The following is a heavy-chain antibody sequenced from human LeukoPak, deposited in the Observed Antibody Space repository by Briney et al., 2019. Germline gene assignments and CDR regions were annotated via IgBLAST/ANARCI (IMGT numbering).Heavy chain of an antibody. Sequence: GASVKVSCKVSGYTLTELSMHWVRQAPGKGLEWMGGFDPEDGETIYAQKFQGRVTMTEDTSTETAYMELSSLRSEDTAVYYCATSLTVGGAISFDYWGQGTLVTVSS. D-gene: IGHD3-16*02. CDR2: FDPEDGET. CDR3: ATSLTVGGAISFDY. CDR1: GYTLTELS. V-gene: IGHV1-24*01. J-gene: IGHJ4*02.